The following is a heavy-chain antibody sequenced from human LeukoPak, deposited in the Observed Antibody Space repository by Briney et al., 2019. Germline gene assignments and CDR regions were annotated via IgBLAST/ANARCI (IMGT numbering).Heavy chain of an antibody. CDR2: ISAYNGNT. D-gene: IGHD2-15*01. CDR3: ARALVVVATNWFDP. CDR1: GYTFTSYG. Sequence: ASVKVPCKASGYTFTSYGISWVRQAPGQGLEWMGWISAYNGNTNYAQKLQGRVTMTTDTSTSTAYMELRSLRSDDTAVYYCARALVVVATNWFDPWGQGTLVTVSS. J-gene: IGHJ5*02. V-gene: IGHV1-18*01.